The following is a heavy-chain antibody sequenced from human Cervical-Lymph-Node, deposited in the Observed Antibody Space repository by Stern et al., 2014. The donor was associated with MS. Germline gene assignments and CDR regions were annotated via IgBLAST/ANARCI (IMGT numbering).Heavy chain of an antibody. CDR3: AKDINHSSWHPFDN. CDR1: GFTFDDYA. CDR2: ISWNSNSI. Sequence: EVQLEESGGGLVQPGRSLRLSCAASGFTFDDYAMHWVRQAPGKGLEWVSGISWNSNSIVYAESVKGRFTISRDNAKKSMYLQMNSLRAEDTALYYCAKDINHSSWHPFDNWGQGTLVTVSS. V-gene: IGHV3-9*01. J-gene: IGHJ4*02. D-gene: IGHD6-19*01.